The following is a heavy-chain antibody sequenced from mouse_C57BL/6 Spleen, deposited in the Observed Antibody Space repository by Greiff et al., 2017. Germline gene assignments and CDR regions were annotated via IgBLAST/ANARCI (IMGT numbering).Heavy chain of an antibody. CDR2: IDPENGDT. CDR1: GFNIKDDY. D-gene: IGHD1-1*01. J-gene: IGHJ4*01. Sequence: EVKLVESGAELVRPGASVKLSCTASGFNIKDDYMHWVKQRPEQGLEWIGWIDPENGDTEYASKFQGKATITADTSSNTAYLQLSSLTSEDTAVYYCTAPYYRSSVYAMDYWGQGTSVTVSS. V-gene: IGHV14-4*01. CDR3: TAPYYRSSVYAMDY.